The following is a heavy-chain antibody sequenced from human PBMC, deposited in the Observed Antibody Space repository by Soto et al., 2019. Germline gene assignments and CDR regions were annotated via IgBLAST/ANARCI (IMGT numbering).Heavy chain of an antibody. J-gene: IGHJ5*02. CDR2: FVPVFGSA. V-gene: IGHV1-69*01. D-gene: IGHD3-9*01. CDR3: VREDDTTGSYSWFDP. Sequence: QVQLVQSGAEVKKPGSSVRVSCKASGAAFNTITINWVRQAPGQGLEWMGGFVPVFGSATYAQKFQGRVAITADAYTSTFYMELSRLNSADTALYYCVREDDTTGSYSWFDPWGQGTLVTVSS. CDR1: GAAFNTIT.